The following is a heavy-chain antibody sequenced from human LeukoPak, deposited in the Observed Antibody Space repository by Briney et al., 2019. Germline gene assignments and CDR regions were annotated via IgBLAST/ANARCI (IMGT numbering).Heavy chain of an antibody. CDR2: IYPGDSDT. D-gene: IGHD6-19*01. V-gene: IGHV5-51*01. J-gene: IGHJ4*02. CDR1: GYTFTNYW. CDR3: ARRSSGWYQDY. Sequence: GASLKISCKGSGYTFTNYWIGWVRQMPGKGLEWMGIIYPGDSDTRYSPSFQGQVTISADKSINTAYLQWSSLKASDTAMYYCARRSSGWYQDYWGQGTLVTVSS.